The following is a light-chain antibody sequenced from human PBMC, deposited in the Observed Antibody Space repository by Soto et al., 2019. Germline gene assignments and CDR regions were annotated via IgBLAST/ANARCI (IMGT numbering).Light chain of an antibody. CDR2: GAS. V-gene: IGKV3-20*01. Sequence: EIVLTQSPGTLSLSPGERATLSCRASQSVSSAYLAWYQQIPGQAPRLLIYGASSRATGIPERFSGSGSGTDFTLTISGLEPEDSAVYYCQQSGSSFYTFGQGTKLEIK. J-gene: IGKJ2*01. CDR1: QSVSSAY. CDR3: QQSGSSFYT.